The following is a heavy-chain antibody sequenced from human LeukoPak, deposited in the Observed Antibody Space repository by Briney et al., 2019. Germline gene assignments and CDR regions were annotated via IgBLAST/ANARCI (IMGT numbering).Heavy chain of an antibody. Sequence: SETLSLTCTVSGGSISSSSYFWGWIRQPPGKGLEWIGSVYHSGSTYYNPSLKSRVTISVDTSKNQFSLKLSSVTAADTAVYYCARDLQRDYGSGRYSVWGQGTLVTVSS. V-gene: IGHV4-39*07. CDR2: VYHSGST. CDR1: GGSISSSSYF. CDR3: ARDLQRDYGSGRYSV. D-gene: IGHD3-10*01. J-gene: IGHJ4*02.